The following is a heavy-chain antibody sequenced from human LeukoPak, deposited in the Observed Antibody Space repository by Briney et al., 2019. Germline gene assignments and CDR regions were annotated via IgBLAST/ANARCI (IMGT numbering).Heavy chain of an antibody. CDR1: GFTFSNSA. CDR2: ISGSGAGT. J-gene: IGHJ6*01. D-gene: IGHD1-26*01. V-gene: IGHV3-23*01. CDR3: AKMKGHPLPKYYMDV. Sequence: GGSLRLSCAASGFTFSNSAMNWVRQAPGKGLGWVSTISGSGAGTYYADSVKGRFTISRDNSKNTLYLQMNSLRAEDTAVYYCAKMKGHPLPKYYMDVWGQGTTVTVSS.